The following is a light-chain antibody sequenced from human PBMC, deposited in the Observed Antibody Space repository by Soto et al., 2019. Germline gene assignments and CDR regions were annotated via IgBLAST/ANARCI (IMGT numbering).Light chain of an antibody. CDR2: DVT. CDR1: GSDVGGYNF. V-gene: IGLV2-8*01. Sequence: QSALTQPPSASGSPGQSVTISCTGAGSDVGGYNFVSWYQHHPGKAPRLMIYDVTQRPSGVPDRFSGSKSGNTASLTVSGLQVDDEAYYYCSSYAGSSIPVAFGGGTKVTVL. J-gene: IGLJ2*01. CDR3: SSYAGSSIPVA.